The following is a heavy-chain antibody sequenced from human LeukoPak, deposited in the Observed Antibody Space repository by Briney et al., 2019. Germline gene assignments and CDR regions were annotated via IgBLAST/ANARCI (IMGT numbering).Heavy chain of an antibody. CDR3: TTLSRGPYSISSSGYYYYMDV. CDR1: GFSFSNAW. V-gene: IGHV3-15*01. D-gene: IGHD2-21*01. J-gene: IGHJ6*03. CDR2: IKRKTDGGTT. Sequence: PGGSLRLSCAASGFSFSNAWMSWVRQAPGKGLEWLGHIKRKTDGGTTDYGAPVKGRSTISRDDSKNTVYLQMNSLQTEDTALYYCTTLSRGPYSISSSGYYYYMDVWGKGTTVTVSS.